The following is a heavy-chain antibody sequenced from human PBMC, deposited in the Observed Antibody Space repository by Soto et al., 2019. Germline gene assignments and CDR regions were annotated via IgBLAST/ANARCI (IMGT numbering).Heavy chain of an antibody. CDR1: GGIFSTYA. V-gene: IGHV1-69*13. D-gene: IGHD2-15*01. J-gene: IGHJ4*02. CDR2: IIPIFGTP. CDR3: AKGFLGSCSGASCYSFDY. Sequence: GASVKVSCKASGGIFSTYAISWLRQAPGQGLEWMGGIIPIFGTPNYAQRFQGRVTITADESKNTLYLQMNSLRAEDTAVYYCAKGFLGSCSGASCYSFDYWGQGTPVTVSS.